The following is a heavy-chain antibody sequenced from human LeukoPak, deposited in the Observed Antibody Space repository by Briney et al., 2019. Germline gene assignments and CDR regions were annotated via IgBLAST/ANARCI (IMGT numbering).Heavy chain of an antibody. J-gene: IGHJ4*02. CDR3: AKGLKLTTISFDY. CDR1: GFTFDTYA. CDR2: ISAGGDST. D-gene: IGHD4-17*01. Sequence: GGSLSLSCAASGFTFDTYAMNWVRQAPGKGLEWVSAISAGGDSTYYADSVKGRFTISRDNSKSTLYLQMSSLGAEDTAVYYCAKGLKLTTISFDYWGQGSLVTVSS. V-gene: IGHV3-23*01.